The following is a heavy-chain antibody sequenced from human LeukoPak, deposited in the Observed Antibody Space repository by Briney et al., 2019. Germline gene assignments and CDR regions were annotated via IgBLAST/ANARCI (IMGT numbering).Heavy chain of an antibody. CDR3: AKDLLPYDILTGPDY. D-gene: IGHD3-9*01. CDR1: GFTFDDYT. Sequence: GGSLRLSCAASGFTFDDYTMHWVRQAPGKGLEWVSLISWDGGSTYYADSVKGRFTISRDNSKNSLYLQMNSLRTEDTALYYCAKDLLPYDILTGPDYWGQGTLVTVSS. J-gene: IGHJ4*02. V-gene: IGHV3-43*01. CDR2: ISWDGGST.